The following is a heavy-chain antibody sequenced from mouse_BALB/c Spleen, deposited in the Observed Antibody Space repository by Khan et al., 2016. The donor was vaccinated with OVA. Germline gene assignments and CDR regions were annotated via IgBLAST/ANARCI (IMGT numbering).Heavy chain of an antibody. CDR2: INPSTGYT. D-gene: IGHD2-10*02. CDR1: GYTFTTYW. V-gene: IGHV1-7*01. CDR3: ARRGLYGLFAY. J-gene: IGHJ3*01. Sequence: VELVESGAELAKPGASVKMSCTASGYTFTTYWIHWIKQRPGQGLEWIGYINPSTGYTEYNKNFKGKATLTADDSSSTAYMQLNSLTSADSAVYYWARRGLYGLFAYWGQGTLVTVSA.